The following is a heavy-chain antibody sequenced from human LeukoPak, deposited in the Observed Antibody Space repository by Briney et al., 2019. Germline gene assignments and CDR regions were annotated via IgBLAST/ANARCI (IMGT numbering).Heavy chain of an antibody. CDR3: AGGGDYYDSRGYYSIPHY. V-gene: IGHV3-53*01. D-gene: IGHD3-22*01. CDR1: GFTVSSNY. Sequence: PGGSLRLSCAASGFTVSSNYMSWVRQAPGKGLEWVSVIYSGGSTYYEDSVKGRFTISRDDSKNTLYLQVDSLRAEDTAVYYCAGGGDYYDSRGYYSIPHYWGQGTLVTVSS. CDR2: IYSGGST. J-gene: IGHJ4*02.